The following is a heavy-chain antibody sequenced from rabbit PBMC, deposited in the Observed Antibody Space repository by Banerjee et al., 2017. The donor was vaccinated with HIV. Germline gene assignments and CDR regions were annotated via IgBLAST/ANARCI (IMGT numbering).Heavy chain of an antibody. V-gene: IGHV1S45*01. D-gene: IGHD4-1*01. Sequence: QEQLEESGGDLVKPEGSLTLTCTASGFSFSSSYWICWVRQAPGKGLEWIACIYAGSSGTTYYASWAKGRFTISKTSSTTVTLQMTSLTAADTATYFCARGDYSSGWGNLWGPGTLVTVS. CDR3: ARGDYSSGWGNL. J-gene: IGHJ4*01. CDR2: IYAGSSGTT. CDR1: GFSFSSSYW.